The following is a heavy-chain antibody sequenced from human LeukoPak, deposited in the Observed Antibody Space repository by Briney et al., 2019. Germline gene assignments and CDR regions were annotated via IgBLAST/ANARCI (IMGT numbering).Heavy chain of an antibody. Sequence: GGSLRLSCAASGFTFSNAWMSWVRQAPGKGLEWVGRIKSKTDGGTTDYAAPVKGRFTISRGDSKNTLYLQMNSLKTEDTAVYYCTTDLEYYYGSGSYYIRFDYWGRGTLVTVSS. D-gene: IGHD3-10*01. CDR1: GFTFSNAW. J-gene: IGHJ4*02. CDR3: TTDLEYYYGSGSYYIRFDY. V-gene: IGHV3-15*01. CDR2: IKSKTDGGTT.